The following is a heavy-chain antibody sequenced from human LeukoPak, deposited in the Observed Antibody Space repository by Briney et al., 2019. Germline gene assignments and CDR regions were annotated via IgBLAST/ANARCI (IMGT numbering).Heavy chain of an antibody. CDR1: KFTFNNYA. CDR3: TTDPFMLDVYHFHY. J-gene: IGHJ4*02. Sequence: PGGSLRLSCLASKFTFNNYAMTWVRQAPGKGLEWVGHIKSKADGGTTDYAAPAKGRFTISRDDSKNTLSLQMNSLKYEDTAVYYCTTDPFMLDVYHFHYWGQGTLVTVSS. V-gene: IGHV3-15*01. CDR2: IKSKADGGTT. D-gene: IGHD5/OR15-5a*01.